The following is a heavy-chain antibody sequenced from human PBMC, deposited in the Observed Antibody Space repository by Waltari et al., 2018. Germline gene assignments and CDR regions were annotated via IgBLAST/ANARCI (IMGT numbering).Heavy chain of an antibody. Sequence: EVQLVESGGGLVQPGGSLRLSCAASGFTFSSYWMSWVRQAPGKGLEWVANIKQDGSEKYYVDSVKGRFTNSRDNAKNSLYLQMNSLRAEDTAVYYCARDLTVGSIVVVPAADSDYYYGMDVWGQGTTVTVSS. CDR1: GFTFSSYW. V-gene: IGHV3-7*01. D-gene: IGHD2-2*01. CDR3: ARDLTVGSIVVVPAADSDYYYGMDV. CDR2: IKQDGSEK. J-gene: IGHJ6*02.